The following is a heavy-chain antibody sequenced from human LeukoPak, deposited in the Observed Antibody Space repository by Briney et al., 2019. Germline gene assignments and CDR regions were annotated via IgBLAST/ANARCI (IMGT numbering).Heavy chain of an antibody. CDR1: GFTFSSYA. CDR3: AKLFKAYSSSWIDY. V-gene: IGHV3-23*01. D-gene: IGHD6-13*01. J-gene: IGHJ4*02. CDR2: ISGSGGST. Sequence: QPGGSLRLSCAASGFTFSSYAMSWVRQAPGKGLEWVSAISGSGGSTYYADSVKGRFTISRDNSKNTLYLQMNSLRAEDTAVYYCAKLFKAYSSSWIDYWGQGNLVTVSS.